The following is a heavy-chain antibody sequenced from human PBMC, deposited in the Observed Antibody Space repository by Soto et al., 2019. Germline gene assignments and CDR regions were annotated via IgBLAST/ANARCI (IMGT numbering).Heavy chain of an antibody. Sequence: QAQLVESGGGVVQPGRSLRLSCAASGFAFSSYGMHWVRQAPGTGLVWVAVISYDGSLQHYADSVKGRFTLSRDNSKNMVLLQISSLRAEDTSVYYCVSERGYGHASVPYSWGQGTLVSVSS. CDR2: ISYDGSLQ. CDR1: GFAFSSYG. V-gene: IGHV3-30*03. J-gene: IGHJ4*02. D-gene: IGHD5-18*01. CDR3: VSERGYGHASVPYS.